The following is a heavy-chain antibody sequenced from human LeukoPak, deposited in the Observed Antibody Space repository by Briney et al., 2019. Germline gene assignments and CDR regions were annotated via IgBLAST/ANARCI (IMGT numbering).Heavy chain of an antibody. J-gene: IGHJ4*02. CDR2: INSDGSSK. D-gene: IGHD3-22*01. Sequence: GGSLRLSCAASGFTFSSYWMHWVRQAQGQGLVWVSRINSDGSSKSYADSVKARCTMYRDNAKNTPYLQMNSLRAEDTAVYYCARDHAYYYDSSGQPDYWGQGTLVTVSS. CDR3: ARDHAYYYDSSGQPDY. CDR1: GFTFSSYW. V-gene: IGHV3-74*01.